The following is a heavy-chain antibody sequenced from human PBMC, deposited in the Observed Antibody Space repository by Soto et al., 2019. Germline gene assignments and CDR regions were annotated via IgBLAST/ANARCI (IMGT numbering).Heavy chain of an antibody. CDR3: ARGDSSSSEWFGP. Sequence: SETLSLTCTGSAGSISIYYWSSIRHPPGKGLEWIGYRCYRGSADYNASGKSRVTISVATSKHQFSLKLGSVTAADPAVYYCARGDSSSSEWFGPRGQGTPVHVSS. CDR2: RCYRGSA. CDR1: AGSISIYY. J-gene: IGHJ5*02. V-gene: IGHV4-59*08. D-gene: IGHD6-6*01.